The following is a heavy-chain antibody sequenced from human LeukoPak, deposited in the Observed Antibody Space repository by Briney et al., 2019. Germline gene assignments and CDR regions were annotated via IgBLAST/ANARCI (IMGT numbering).Heavy chain of an antibody. CDR1: GYNFTGYY. CDR3: ARGGGSWDY. CDR2: INPNSGTT. J-gene: IGHJ4*02. D-gene: IGHD1-26*01. Sequence: ASVKVSCKASGYNFTGYYLHWVRQAPGQGLEWMGWINPNSGTTDYAQKFQGRVTLTRDTSSTTAYMEMTGLTSDDMAVYYCARGGGSWDYWGQGTLVTASS. V-gene: IGHV1-2*02.